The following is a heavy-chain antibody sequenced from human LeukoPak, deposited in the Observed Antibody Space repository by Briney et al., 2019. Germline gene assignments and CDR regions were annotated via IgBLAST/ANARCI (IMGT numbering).Heavy chain of an antibody. CDR2: ISSSSSTI. Sequence: GGSLRLSCAASGFTFSSYSMNWVRQAPGKGLEWVSYISSSSSTIYYADSVKGRFTISRDNAKNSLYLQMNSLRAEDTAVYYCASAYYCSSTSCYGRKSDYWGQGTLVTVSS. D-gene: IGHD2-2*01. CDR1: GFTFSSYS. J-gene: IGHJ4*02. V-gene: IGHV3-48*04. CDR3: ASAYYCSSTSCYGRKSDY.